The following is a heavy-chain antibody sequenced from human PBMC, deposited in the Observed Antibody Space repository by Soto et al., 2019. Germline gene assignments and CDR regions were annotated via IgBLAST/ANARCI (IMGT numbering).Heavy chain of an antibody. CDR1: GYSFTTYW. V-gene: IGHV5-51*01. Sequence: PGGALKISCKGSGYSFTTYWIGWVRQMPGESLEWMGIIYPTDSDTRYSPSFQGQVTIPADKSISTAYLQWSSLKASDTAMYYCARTVREQWLADYWGRGTLVTVSS. D-gene: IGHD6-19*01. J-gene: IGHJ4*02. CDR2: IYPTDSDT. CDR3: ARTVREQWLADY.